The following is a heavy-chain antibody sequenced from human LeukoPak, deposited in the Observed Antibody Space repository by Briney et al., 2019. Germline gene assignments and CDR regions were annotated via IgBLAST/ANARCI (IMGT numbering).Heavy chain of an antibody. D-gene: IGHD5-12*01. CDR3: ARDGGYSGYDGFDY. J-gene: IGHJ4*02. CDR2: IYYSGST. V-gene: IGHV4-61*08. CDR1: GGSISSGGYY. Sequence: TSETLSLTCTVSGGSISSGGYYWSWIRQHPGKGLEWIGYIYYSGSTNYNPSLKSRVTISVDTSKNQFSLKLSSVTAADTAVYYCARDGGYSGYDGFDYWGQGTLVTVSS.